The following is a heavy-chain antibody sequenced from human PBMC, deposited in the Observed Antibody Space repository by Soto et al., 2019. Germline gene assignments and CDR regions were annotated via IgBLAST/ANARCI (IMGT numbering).Heavy chain of an antibody. CDR3: AREGPAPYSYYGMDV. V-gene: IGHV1-18*01. J-gene: IGHJ6*02. CDR2: ISAYNGNT. Sequence: QVQLVQSGGEVKKPGASVKVSCKTSGYSFTTYGISWVRQAPGQGREWMGWISAYNGNTNYGQKLQDRVTVTTATSTSTAYMELRSLRSHDTAVYYCAREGPAPYSYYGMDVWGQGSTVTVSS. CDR1: GYSFTTYG.